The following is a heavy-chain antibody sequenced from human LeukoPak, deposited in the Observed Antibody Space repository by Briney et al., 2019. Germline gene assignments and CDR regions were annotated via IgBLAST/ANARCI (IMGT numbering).Heavy chain of an antibody. Sequence: SGTLSLTCTVSGESIRSSNWWSWVRQSPGQGLEWIGEIYHSGTTNYNPSLKSRVTISFATSTNQFFLDLSPVTAADTAVYYCSNKVYCSTTSCHPAGYWGLGSLVTVSS. CDR3: SNKVYCSTTSCHPAGY. D-gene: IGHD2-2*01. J-gene: IGHJ4*02. CDR2: IYHSGTT. CDR1: GESIRSSNW. V-gene: IGHV4-4*02.